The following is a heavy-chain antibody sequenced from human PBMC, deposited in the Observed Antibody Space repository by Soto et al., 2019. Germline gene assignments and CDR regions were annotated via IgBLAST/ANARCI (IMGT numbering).Heavy chain of an antibody. CDR2: LDHQGYS. CDR3: ARYYHDTRASGY. Sequence: SETLSLTCSVSGAPITSNYWTWIRQPPGKGLEWIGYLDHQGYSNYSPSLRSRVSMSIDTSKNQFSLKLSSVTAADTAVYYCARYYHDTRASGYWGQGTLVTVSS. V-gene: IGHV4-59*01. D-gene: IGHD3-22*01. CDR1: GAPITSNY. J-gene: IGHJ4*02.